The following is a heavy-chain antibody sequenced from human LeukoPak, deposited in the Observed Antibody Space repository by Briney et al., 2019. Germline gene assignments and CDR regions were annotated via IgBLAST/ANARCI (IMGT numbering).Heavy chain of an antibody. V-gene: IGHV3-23*01. D-gene: IGHD4-17*01. Sequence: PGGSLRLSCAASGFTLSSYAMSWVRQAPGKGLEWVSAISGSGGSTYYADSVKGRFTISRDNSKNTLYLQMNSLRAEDTAVYYCAKDSSYGDYPDAFDIWGQGTMVTVSS. CDR1: GFTLSSYA. CDR3: AKDSSYGDYPDAFDI. CDR2: ISGSGGST. J-gene: IGHJ3*02.